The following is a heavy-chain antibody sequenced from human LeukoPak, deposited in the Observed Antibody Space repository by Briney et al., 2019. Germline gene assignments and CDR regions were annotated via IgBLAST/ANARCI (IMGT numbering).Heavy chain of an antibody. D-gene: IGHD3-3*01. CDR2: IYYSGST. CDR3: ARGLRSPYYFDY. CDR1: GGSISSSSYY. Sequence: SETLSLTCTVSGGSISSSSYYWGWIRQPPGKGLEWIGSIYYSGSTYYNPSLKSRVTISVDTSKNQFSLKLSSVTAADTAVYYCARGLRSPYYFDYWGQGTLVTVSS. V-gene: IGHV4-39*07. J-gene: IGHJ4*02.